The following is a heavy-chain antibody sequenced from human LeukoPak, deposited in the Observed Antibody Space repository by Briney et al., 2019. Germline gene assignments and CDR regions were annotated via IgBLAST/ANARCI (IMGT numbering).Heavy chain of an antibody. Sequence: ASVKVSCKASGYTFTSYYMHWVRQAPGQGLEWMGIINPSGGSAYYAQKFQGRVTMTRDTSTSTVYMELSSLRSEDTAVYYCSRGEYQLIYDYWGQGTLVTVCS. CDR1: GYTFTSYY. CDR3: SRGEYQLIYDY. V-gene: IGHV1-46*01. D-gene: IGHD2-2*02. J-gene: IGHJ4*02. CDR2: INPSGGSA.